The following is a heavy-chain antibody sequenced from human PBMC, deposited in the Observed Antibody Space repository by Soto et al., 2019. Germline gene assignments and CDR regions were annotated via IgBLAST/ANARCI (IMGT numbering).Heavy chain of an antibody. Sequence: QLQLQESGSGLVKPSQTLSLTCAVSGGSISSGGYSWSWIRQPPGKGLEWIGEINHSGSTNYNPSLKSRVTISVDTSKNQFSLKLSSVTAADTAVYYCARGIVGATRSFDYWGQGTLVTVSS. CDR1: GGSISSGGYS. CDR3: ARGIVGATRSFDY. J-gene: IGHJ4*02. V-gene: IGHV4-30-2*01. D-gene: IGHD1-26*01. CDR2: INHSGST.